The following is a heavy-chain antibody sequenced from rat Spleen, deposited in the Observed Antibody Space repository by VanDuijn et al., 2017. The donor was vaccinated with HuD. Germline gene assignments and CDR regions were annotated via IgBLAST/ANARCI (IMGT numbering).Heavy chain of an antibody. Sequence: EVQLVESGGGLVQPGRSLKLSCAASGFTFSDFAMAWVRQAPKRGLEWVSTIIYDGSSTYYRDSVKGRFTISRDNAKNILFLQMDSLRSEDTATYYCARLGIAAIGNWFGYWGQGTLVTVSS. CDR2: IIYDGSST. V-gene: IGHV5-17*01. D-gene: IGHD1-2*01. CDR1: GFTFSDFA. J-gene: IGHJ3*01. CDR3: ARLGIAAIGNWFGY.